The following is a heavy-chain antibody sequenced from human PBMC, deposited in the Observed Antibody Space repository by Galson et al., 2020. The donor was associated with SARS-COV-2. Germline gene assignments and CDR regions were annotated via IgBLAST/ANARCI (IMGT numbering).Heavy chain of an antibody. CDR1: GFSLSDPTMG. D-gene: IGHD3-10*01. Sequence: SGPPLVKPTETLTLTCTVSGFSLSDPTMGVSWIRQPPGKALEWLAHMFSNDEKTYSTSLKNRVTISKDTSASQVVLSMTNMDPVDTATYFCARISGGSGSYYNDYFDFWGQGTLVTVSS. CDR3: ARISGGSGSYYNDYFDF. J-gene: IGHJ4*02. V-gene: IGHV2-26*01. CDR2: MFSNDEK.